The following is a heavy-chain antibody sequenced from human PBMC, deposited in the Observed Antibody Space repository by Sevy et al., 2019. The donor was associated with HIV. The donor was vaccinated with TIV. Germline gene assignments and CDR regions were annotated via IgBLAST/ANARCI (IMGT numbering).Heavy chain of an antibody. J-gene: IGHJ4*02. CDR3: ARELGY. V-gene: IGHV4-61*02. CDR2: IYTSGGGGT. Sequence: SDTLSLTCTVSGGSTISGAYYWSWIRQPAGKGLEWIGRIYTSGGGGTNYNPSLKSRFTMSLDTSKTQISLNLSSVTAADTAVYYCARELGYWGQGTLVTVSS. CDR1: GGSTISGAYY.